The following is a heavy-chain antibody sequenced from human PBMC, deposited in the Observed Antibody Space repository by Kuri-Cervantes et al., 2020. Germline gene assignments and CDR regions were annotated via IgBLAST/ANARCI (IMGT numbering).Heavy chain of an antibody. CDR3: ASSPRYDFWSGYYKTQYGMDV. J-gene: IGHJ6*02. CDR1: GRSISSYY. V-gene: IGHV4-59*01. CDR2: IYYSGST. D-gene: IGHD3-3*01. Sequence: GSLRLSCTVSGRSISSYYWSWIRQPPGKGLEWIGYIYYSGSTNYNPSLKSRVTISVDTSKNQFSLKLSSVTAADTAVYYCASSPRYDFWSGYYKTQYGMDVWGQGTTVTVSS.